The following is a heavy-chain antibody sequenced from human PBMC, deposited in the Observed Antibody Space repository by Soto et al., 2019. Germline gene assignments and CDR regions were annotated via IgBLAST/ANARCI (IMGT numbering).Heavy chain of an antibody. V-gene: IGHV3-21*01. CDR1: GFTFSSYS. CDR3: ARVSDYYGSGIFDY. CDR2: ISSSSSYI. Sequence: GSLRLSCAASGFTFSSYSMNWVRQAPGKGLEWVSSISSSSSYIYYADSVKGRFTISRDNAKNSLYLQMNSLRAEDTAVYYCARVSDYYGSGIFDYWGQGTLVTVSS. D-gene: IGHD3-10*01. J-gene: IGHJ4*02.